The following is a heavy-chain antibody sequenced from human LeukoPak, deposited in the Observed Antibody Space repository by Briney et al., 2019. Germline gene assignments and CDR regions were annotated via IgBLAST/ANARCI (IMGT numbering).Heavy chain of an antibody. D-gene: IGHD3-22*01. CDR1: GFTFSSYW. CDR3: ARTGYTYYYDSSGYHDY. CDR2: INSDGSST. J-gene: IGHJ4*02. V-gene: IGHV3-74*01. Sequence: GGSLRLSCAASGFTFSSYWMHWVRQAPGKGLVWVSRINSDGSSTSYADSVKGRFTISRDNAKNTLYLQMNSLRAEDTAVYYCARTGYTYYYDSSGYHDYWGQGTLVTVSS.